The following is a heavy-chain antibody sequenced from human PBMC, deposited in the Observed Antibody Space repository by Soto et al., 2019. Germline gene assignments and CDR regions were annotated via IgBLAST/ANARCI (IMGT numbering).Heavy chain of an antibody. CDR1: GFTFSSYG. CDR3: AKAAGTTHYYYYYGMDV. V-gene: IGHV3-30*18. J-gene: IGHJ6*02. Sequence: PGGSLRLSCAASGFTFSSYGMRWVRQAPGKGLEWVAVISYDGSNKYYADSVKGRFTISRDNSKNTLYLQMNSLRAEDTAVYYCAKAAGTTHYYYYYGMDVWGQGTTVTVSS. CDR2: ISYDGSNK. D-gene: IGHD1-7*01.